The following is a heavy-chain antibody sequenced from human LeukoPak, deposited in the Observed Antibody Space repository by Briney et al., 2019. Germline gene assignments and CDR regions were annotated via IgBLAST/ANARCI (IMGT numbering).Heavy chain of an antibody. CDR3: ARDSPSCSGGSCLFDAFDI. Sequence: PGGSLRLSCAASGFTFSSYSMNWVRQAPGKGLEWVSSIRSSSSYIYYAVSVKGRFTISRDNAKNSLYLQMNSLRAEDTAVYYCARDSPSCSGGSCLFDAFDIWGQGTMVTVSS. D-gene: IGHD2-15*01. CDR1: GFTFSSYS. CDR2: IRSSSSYI. J-gene: IGHJ3*02. V-gene: IGHV3-21*01.